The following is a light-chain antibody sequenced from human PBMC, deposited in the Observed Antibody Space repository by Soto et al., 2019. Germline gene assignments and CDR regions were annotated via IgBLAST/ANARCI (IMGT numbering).Light chain of an antibody. CDR1: SSYVGGYNF. V-gene: IGLV2-14*01. J-gene: IGLJ1*01. CDR2: DVT. CDR3: CSYASSTSYV. Sequence: QSVLTQPASVSGSPGQSITISCTGTSSYVGGYNFVSWYQQHPGKAPKLMIHDVTTRPSGVSIWFSGSKSGTTASLTISGLQPEDEADYYCCSYASSTSYVFGTGTKVTVL.